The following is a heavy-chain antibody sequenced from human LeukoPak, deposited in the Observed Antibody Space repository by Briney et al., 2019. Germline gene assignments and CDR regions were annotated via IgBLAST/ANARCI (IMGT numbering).Heavy chain of an antibody. D-gene: IGHD3-22*01. J-gene: IGHJ3*02. V-gene: IGHV3-74*01. Sequence: QPGGSLSLSCAASGFTFSRYWMHWVRQAPGKGLVWVSRINSDGSSTIYADSVKGRFTISRDNAKNTLYLRINSLRAEDMAAYYCATTFYDSSAYDAFDIWGQGTMVTVSS. CDR2: INSDGSST. CDR1: GFTFSRYW. CDR3: ATTFYDSSAYDAFDI.